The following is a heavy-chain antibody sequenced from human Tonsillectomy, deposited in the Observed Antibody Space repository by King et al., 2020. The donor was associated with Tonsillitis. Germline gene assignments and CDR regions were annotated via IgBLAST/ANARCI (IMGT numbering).Heavy chain of an antibody. Sequence: QLQESGPGLVKPSQTLSLTCTVSGGSISSGSYYWSWIRQPAGKGLEWIGRIYTSGSTNYNPSLKSRVTISVDTSKNQFSLKLGSVTAADTAVYYCARDLGGKDFWSGRGIYNWFDPWGQGTLVTVSS. CDR2: IYTSGST. V-gene: IGHV4-61*02. CDR1: GGSISSGSYY. J-gene: IGHJ5*02. CDR3: ARDLGGKDFWSGRGIYNWFDP. D-gene: IGHD3-3*01.